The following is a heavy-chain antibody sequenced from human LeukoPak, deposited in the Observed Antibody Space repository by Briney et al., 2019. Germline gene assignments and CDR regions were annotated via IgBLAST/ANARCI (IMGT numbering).Heavy chain of an antibody. CDR1: GGSVNSY. CDR3: ARDSGTTGEVKFDP. J-gene: IGHJ5*02. V-gene: IGHV4-4*07. D-gene: IGHD3-10*01. Sequence: SETLSLTCTVSGGSVNSYWSWIRQPAGKGLEWIGRISGSGTITYNPALQSRLSISIDTSKHQFSLKLMSVTAAETAGYYCARDSGTTGEVKFDPWGQGTLVTVSS. CDR2: ISGSGTI.